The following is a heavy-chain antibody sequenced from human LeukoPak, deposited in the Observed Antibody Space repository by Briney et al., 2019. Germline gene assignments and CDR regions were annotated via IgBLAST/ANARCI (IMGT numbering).Heavy chain of an antibody. Sequence: SSETLSLTCTVSGGSISSYYWSWIRQPPGKGLEWIGYIYYSGSTNYNPSLKSRVTISVDTSKNQFSLKLSSVTDADTAVYYCARDPLFGSYGMDVWGQGTTVTVSS. CDR2: IYYSGST. D-gene: IGHD3-3*01. CDR3: ARDPLFGSYGMDV. V-gene: IGHV4-59*01. CDR1: GGSISSYY. J-gene: IGHJ6*02.